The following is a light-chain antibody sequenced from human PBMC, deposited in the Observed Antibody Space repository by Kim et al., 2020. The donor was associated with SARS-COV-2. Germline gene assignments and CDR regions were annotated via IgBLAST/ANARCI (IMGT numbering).Light chain of an antibody. CDR1: DRVNS. V-gene: IGKV3-20*01. CDR2: GAF. J-gene: IGKJ5*01. Sequence: LATGERATLDCSASDRVNSIAWYPQKPGQAPSLFIYGAFTRATGIPDWFSGSGSGTDFTLTISRLEPEDFAVYFCQQHGSSPITFGQGTRLEIK. CDR3: QQHGSSPIT.